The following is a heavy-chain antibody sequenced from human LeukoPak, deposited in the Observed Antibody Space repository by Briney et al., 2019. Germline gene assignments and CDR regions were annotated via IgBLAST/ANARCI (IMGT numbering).Heavy chain of an antibody. CDR3: VRLEQGNYFDN. V-gene: IGHV3-53*01. Sequence: PGGSLRLSCAASGLIVSTNYMSWVRQAPGKGLEWVLVIYTGGSTYYGDSVKGRFTISRDNSKNTLYLQMNSLRDEDTAVYYCVRLEQGNYFDNWGQGTLVTVSS. CDR1: GLIVSTNY. J-gene: IGHJ4*02. D-gene: IGHD1-1*01. CDR2: IYTGGST.